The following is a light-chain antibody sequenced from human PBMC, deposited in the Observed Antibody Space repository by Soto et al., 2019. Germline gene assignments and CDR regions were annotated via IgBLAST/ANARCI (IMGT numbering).Light chain of an antibody. J-gene: IGKJ2*01. Sequence: DIGMTQTPLSLCVTPGQPDSISCKSSQSLLHSDGRTYVFWYLQKPGQPPQLLIYEVSNRFSGVPDRFSGSGSGTDFSLKISRVEAEDVGVYYCLQTIQIPHTFGQGTKLDIK. CDR1: QSLLHSDGRTY. CDR3: LQTIQIPHT. V-gene: IGKV2D-29*01. CDR2: EVS.